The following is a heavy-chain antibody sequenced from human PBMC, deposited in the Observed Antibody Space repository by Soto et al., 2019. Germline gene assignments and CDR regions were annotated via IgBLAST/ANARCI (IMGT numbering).Heavy chain of an antibody. V-gene: IGHV2-26*01. J-gene: IGHJ4*02. Sequence: SGPTLVNHTDTLTLTCTVSGFALSNRRVFVSWTRQPPGKALEWLAHIFSNDEKSYNPSLKNRLSISKGTSISQVVLRMTNMGPEDAGTYYCARIDHARVIWAQGILVTVSS. CDR1: GFALSNRRVF. CDR3: ARIDHARVI. D-gene: IGHD2-21*01. CDR2: IFSNDEK.